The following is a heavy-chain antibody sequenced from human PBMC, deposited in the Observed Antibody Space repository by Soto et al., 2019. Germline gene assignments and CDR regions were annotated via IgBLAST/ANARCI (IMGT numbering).Heavy chain of an antibody. D-gene: IGHD6-6*01. J-gene: IGHJ6*02. V-gene: IGHV1-24*01. CDR2: FDPEDGET. Sequence: ASVKVSCKVSGYTLTELSMHWVRQAPGEGLEWMGGFDPEDGETIYAQKFQGRVTMTEDTSTDTAYMELSSLRSEDTAVYYCATVGSSSSGSYYYGMDVWGQGTTVTVS. CDR3: ATVGSSSSGSYYYGMDV. CDR1: GYTLTELS.